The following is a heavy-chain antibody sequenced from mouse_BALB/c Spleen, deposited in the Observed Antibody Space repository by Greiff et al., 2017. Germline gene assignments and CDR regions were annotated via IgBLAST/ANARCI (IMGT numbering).Heavy chain of an antibody. CDR3: ARDGSSYGFAY. Sequence: EVQLQQSGPGLVKPSQSLSLTCSVTGYSITSGYYWKWIRQFPGNKLEWMGYISYDGSNNYNPSLKNRISITRDTSKNQFFLKLNSVTTEDTATYYCARDGSSYGFAYWGQGTLVIVSA. V-gene: IGHV3-6*02. D-gene: IGHD1-1*01. CDR1: GYSITSGYY. J-gene: IGHJ3*01. CDR2: ISYDGSN.